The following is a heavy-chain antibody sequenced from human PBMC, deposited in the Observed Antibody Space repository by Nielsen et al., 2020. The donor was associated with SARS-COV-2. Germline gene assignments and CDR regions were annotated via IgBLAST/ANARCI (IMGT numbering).Heavy chain of an antibody. D-gene: IGHD3-3*01. CDR1: GFTVSSNY. V-gene: IGHV3-53*01. Sequence: GGSLRLSCAASGFTVSSNYMSWVRQAPGKGLEWVSVIYSGGSTYYADSVKGRFTISRDNSKNTLYLQMNSLRAEDTAVYYCARVPHRGSGYYNYYYYMDVWGKGTTVTVSS. J-gene: IGHJ6*03. CDR2: IYSGGST. CDR3: ARVPHRGSGYYNYYYYMDV.